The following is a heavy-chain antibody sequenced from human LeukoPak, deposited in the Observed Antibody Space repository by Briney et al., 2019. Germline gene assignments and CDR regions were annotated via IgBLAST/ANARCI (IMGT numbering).Heavy chain of an antibody. J-gene: IGHJ4*02. Sequence: GSLSLSCAASGFTVSSNYMSWVRQAPGKGLEWVSAISGSGGSTYYADSVKGRFTISRDNSKNTLYLQMNSLGAEDTAVYYCAKQKSSSSWYYFDYWGQGTLVTVSS. V-gene: IGHV3-23*01. CDR1: GFTVSSNY. CDR3: AKQKSSSSWYYFDY. CDR2: ISGSGGST. D-gene: IGHD6-13*01.